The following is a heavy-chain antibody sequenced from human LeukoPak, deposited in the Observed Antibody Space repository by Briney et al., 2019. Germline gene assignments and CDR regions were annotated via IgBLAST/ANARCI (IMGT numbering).Heavy chain of an antibody. J-gene: IGHJ3*02. CDR1: GFTFSSYA. V-gene: IGHV3-30*04. D-gene: IGHD3-3*01. CDR3: ARGQHWRVESHAFDI. Sequence: WGSLRLSCVASGFTFSSYAMHWVRQAPGKGLEWVAVISYDGSYMSYADSVKGRFTISRDNSKNTLYVQMNSLRAEDTAVYYCARGQHWRVESHAFDIWGQGTMVTVSS. CDR2: ISYDGSYM.